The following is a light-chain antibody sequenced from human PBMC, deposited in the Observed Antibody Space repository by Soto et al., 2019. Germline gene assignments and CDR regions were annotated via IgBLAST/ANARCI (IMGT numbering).Light chain of an antibody. Sequence: DIQMTHSPSSLSASVGGGVTITCRASQSISSYLNWYQQKPGKAPKLLIYAASSLQSGVPSRFSGSGSGTDFTLTISSLQPEDVATYYCQQSYSTPLTLGGGTKVDIK. J-gene: IGKJ4*01. V-gene: IGKV1-39*01. CDR2: AAS. CDR1: QSISSY. CDR3: QQSYSTPLT.